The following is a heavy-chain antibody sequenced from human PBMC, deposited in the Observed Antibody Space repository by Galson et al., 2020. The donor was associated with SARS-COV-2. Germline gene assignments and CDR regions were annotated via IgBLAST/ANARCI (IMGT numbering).Heavy chain of an antibody. CDR2: IWYDGSNK. CDR3: ARDIPVVVPAADPNDAFDI. D-gene: IGHD2-2*01. CDR1: GFTFSSYG. V-gene: IGHV3-33*01. Sequence: GGSLRLSCAASGFTFSSYGMHWVRQAPGQGLEWVAVIWYDGSNKYYADSVKGRFTISRDNSKNTLYLQMNSLRAEDTAVYYCARDIPVVVPAADPNDAFDIWGQGTMVTVSS. J-gene: IGHJ3*02.